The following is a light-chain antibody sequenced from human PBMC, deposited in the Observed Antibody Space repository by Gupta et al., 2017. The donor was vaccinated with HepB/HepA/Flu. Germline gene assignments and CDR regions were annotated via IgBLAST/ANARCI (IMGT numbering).Light chain of an antibody. V-gene: IGKV1-5*03. CDR1: QSLIGW. CDR3: QQANTYLWT. CDR2: KAS. Sequence: DIQMTQSPSTLSASVGDRVTITCRASQSLIGWLAWYQQKPGKAPKLLIYKASSLASGVPSRFSGSGSGTEFPLTISSLQPDDFATYYCQQANTYLWTFGQGTTVEIK. J-gene: IGKJ1*01.